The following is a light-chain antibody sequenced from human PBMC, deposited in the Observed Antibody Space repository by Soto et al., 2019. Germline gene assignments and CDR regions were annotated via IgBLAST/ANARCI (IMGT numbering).Light chain of an antibody. CDR2: AAS. CDR1: QRITNY. J-gene: IGKJ4*01. CDR3: HQTYSTPLT. V-gene: IGKV1-39*01. Sequence: DVRMTQSPSSLSASVGDRVTLTCRASQRITNYLNWYPQKPGKAPKLMISAASSLESGVPSTFSGSVTGTEFTLTIINLQPEDFATYDWHQTYSTPLTCGGGTKVYIK.